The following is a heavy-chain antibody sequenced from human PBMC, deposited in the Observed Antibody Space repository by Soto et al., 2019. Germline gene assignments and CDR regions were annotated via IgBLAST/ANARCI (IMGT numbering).Heavy chain of an antibody. CDR2: VYWHDDK. Sequence: SGPTCEPTQTLTLTCTVSGFSLTTPGLGVGWIRQPPGKALEWLTLVYWHDDKRYSSSLRDRLTIARDTSNNQVVLSMTNMDPEDSATYYCVRLMSTDTTGYFDYWGQGILVTVSS. D-gene: IGHD1-1*01. CDR3: VRLMSTDTTGYFDY. V-gene: IGHV2-5*01. J-gene: IGHJ4*02. CDR1: GFSLTTPGLG.